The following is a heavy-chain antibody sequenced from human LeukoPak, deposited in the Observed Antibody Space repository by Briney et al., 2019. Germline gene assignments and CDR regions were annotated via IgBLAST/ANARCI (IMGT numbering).Heavy chain of an antibody. CDR1: GDSVSSNSAA. J-gene: IGHJ4*02. CDR3: AREVTDSFDY. V-gene: IGHV6-1*01. CDR2: TYYRSKWST. D-gene: IGHD2-21*02. Sequence: SQTLSLTCALSGDSVSSNSAAWHWLRQSPSRGLEWLGRTYYRSKWSTDYALSVKSRITINPGASKNQFSLQLNSVTPEDTAVYYCAREVTDSFDYWGQGTLVTVSS.